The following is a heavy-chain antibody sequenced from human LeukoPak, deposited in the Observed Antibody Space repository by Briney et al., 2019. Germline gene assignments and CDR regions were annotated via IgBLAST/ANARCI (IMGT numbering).Heavy chain of an antibody. D-gene: IGHD5-24*01. CDR2: ISDSGDRT. CDR3: AKSPREY. CDR1: GFTFSSYA. J-gene: IGHJ4*02. V-gene: IGHV3-23*01. Sequence: GGSLRLSCAASGFTFSSYALTWVRQAPGKGLEWVSSISDSGDRTHYADSVKGRFTISRVNSKNTLFLQMSNLRTEDTAVYYCAKSPREYWGQGTLVTVSS.